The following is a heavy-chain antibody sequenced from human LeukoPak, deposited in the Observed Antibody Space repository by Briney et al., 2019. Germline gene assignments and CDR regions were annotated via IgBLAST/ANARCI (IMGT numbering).Heavy chain of an antibody. Sequence: GGSLRLSCAASGFTVSSNYMSWVRQAPGKGLEWVSVIYSGGSTYYADSVKGRFTISRDNSKNTLYLQMNSLRAEDTAVYYCARDIVAYYYYGMDVWGQGTTVTVSS. D-gene: IGHD5-12*01. CDR2: IYSGGST. J-gene: IGHJ6*02. CDR3: ARDIVAYYYYGMDV. V-gene: IGHV3-66*01. CDR1: GFTVSSNY.